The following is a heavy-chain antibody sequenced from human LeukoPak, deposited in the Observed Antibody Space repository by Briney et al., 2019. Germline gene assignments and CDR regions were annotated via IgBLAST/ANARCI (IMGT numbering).Heavy chain of an antibody. Sequence: SETLSLTCTVSGGSISSYYWSWIRQPPGKGLEWIGYIYYSGSTNYNPSLKSRATISVDTSKNQFSLKLSSVTAADTAVYYCARQLVPRRYFDYWGQGTLVTVSS. D-gene: IGHD6-6*01. CDR3: ARQLVPRRYFDY. J-gene: IGHJ4*02. CDR1: GGSISSYY. V-gene: IGHV4-59*01. CDR2: IYYSGST.